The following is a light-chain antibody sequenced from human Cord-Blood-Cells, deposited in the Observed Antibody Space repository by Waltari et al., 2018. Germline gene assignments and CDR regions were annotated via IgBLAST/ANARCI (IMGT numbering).Light chain of an antibody. CDR3: NSRDSSGNHWV. Sequence: SDAVSLGQTVRPTPQGDSLRSSHLRWHQQKPGQAPVLVIYGKNNRPSGIPDRFSGSSSGNTASLTITGAQAEDEADYYCNSRDSSGNHWVFGGGTKLTVL. CDR1: SLRSSH. J-gene: IGLJ3*02. V-gene: IGLV3-19*01. CDR2: GKN.